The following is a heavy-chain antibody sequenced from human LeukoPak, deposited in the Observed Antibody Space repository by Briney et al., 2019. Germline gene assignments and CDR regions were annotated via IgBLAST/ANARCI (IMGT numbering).Heavy chain of an antibody. CDR3: ARDRGDGYNSHYFDY. CDR2: ISGSGGST. CDR1: GFTFSSYA. Sequence: PGGSLRLSCAASGFTFSSYAMSWVRQAPGKGLEWVSGISGSGGSTYYADFVKGRFTISRDNAKNSLYLQMNSLRAEDTAVYYCARDRGDGYNSHYFDYWGQGTLVTVSS. D-gene: IGHD5-24*01. V-gene: IGHV3-23*01. J-gene: IGHJ4*02.